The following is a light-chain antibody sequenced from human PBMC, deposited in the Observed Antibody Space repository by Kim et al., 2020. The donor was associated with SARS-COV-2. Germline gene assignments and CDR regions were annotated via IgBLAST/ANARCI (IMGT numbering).Light chain of an antibody. J-gene: IGLJ1*01. CDR1: ELGNYY. Sequence: VSPGQTASITCYGDELGNYYTSWYQQKPGLSPVLLIYQDDQRPSGIPARFSGSSSGNTATLTISGTQAMDEADYYCQAWDSSRIYVFGTGTKVTVL. CDR3: QAWDSSRIYV. CDR2: QDD. V-gene: IGLV3-1*01.